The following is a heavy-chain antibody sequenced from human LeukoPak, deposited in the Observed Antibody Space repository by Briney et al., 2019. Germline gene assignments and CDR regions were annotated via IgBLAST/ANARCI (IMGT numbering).Heavy chain of an antibody. Sequence: PGGSLRLSCAASGFTFSSYWMNWVRQAPGKGLEWVAVISFDGNSKYYGDSVKGRFTISRDDSTNTLYLQMNSLRTEDTAVYYCAKQRSGGSGWCMDYWGQGTLVTVSS. CDR1: GFTFSSYW. J-gene: IGHJ4*02. CDR3: AKQRSGGSGWCMDY. V-gene: IGHV3-30*18. D-gene: IGHD6-19*01. CDR2: ISFDGNSK.